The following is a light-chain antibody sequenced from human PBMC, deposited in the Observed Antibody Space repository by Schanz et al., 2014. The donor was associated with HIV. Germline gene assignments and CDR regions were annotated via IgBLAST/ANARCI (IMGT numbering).Light chain of an antibody. CDR3: SSYTTSSTLV. V-gene: IGLV2-14*03. CDR1: SSDIGAYNY. CDR2: DVN. J-gene: IGLJ2*01. Sequence: QSALIQPASVSGSPGQSITISCTGTSSDIGAYNYVSWYQQHPGKAPKLMIYDVNIRPSGVSNRFSGSKSGNTASLTISGLQAEDEADYYCSSYTTSSTLVFGGGTKVTVL.